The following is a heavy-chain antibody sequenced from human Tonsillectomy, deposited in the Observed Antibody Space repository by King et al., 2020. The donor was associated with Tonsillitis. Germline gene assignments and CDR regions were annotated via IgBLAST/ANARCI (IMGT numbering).Heavy chain of an antibody. D-gene: IGHD3-10*01. Sequence: EVQLVESGGGLVQPGGSLRISCAAPGFTFSSHWMHWVRQATGKGLIWVARIREDGRETNYADSVKGRFTISRDNAKNTMYLQMNSLRAEDTAVYYCAKDEVLGSGSCGSWGQGTLVTVSS. CDR2: IREDGRET. J-gene: IGHJ5*02. CDR3: AKDEVLGSGSCGS. CDR1: GFTFSSHW. V-gene: IGHV3-74*01.